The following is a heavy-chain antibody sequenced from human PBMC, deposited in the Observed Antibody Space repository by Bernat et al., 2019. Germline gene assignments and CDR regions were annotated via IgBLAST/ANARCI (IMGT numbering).Heavy chain of an antibody. V-gene: IGHV3-66*02. CDR2: IYSGGST. J-gene: IGHJ3*02. D-gene: IGHD3-10*02. Sequence: EVQLVESGGGLVQPGGSLRLSCAASGFTVSSDYMNWVRQAPGKGLEWVLIIYSGGSTYYADSVKGRFTISRDNSKNTLYLQMHSLRVEDTAVDYCARRRGGTGPMCYAFDIWGQGTMVTVSS. CDR1: GFTVSSDY. CDR3: ARRRGGTGPMCYAFDI.